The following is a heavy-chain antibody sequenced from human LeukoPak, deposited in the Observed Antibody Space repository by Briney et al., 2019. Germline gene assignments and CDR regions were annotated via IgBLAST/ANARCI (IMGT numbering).Heavy chain of an antibody. Sequence: GGSLRLSCAASRFTFSSYSMNWVRQAPGKGLEWVSSISSSGSYIYYADSVKGRFTISRDNSKNTLYLQMNSLRAEDTAVYYCAKDQRGSYLSVGGYWGQGTLVTVSS. J-gene: IGHJ4*02. D-gene: IGHD1-26*01. CDR1: RFTFSSYS. CDR2: ISSSGSYI. V-gene: IGHV3-21*04. CDR3: AKDQRGSYLSVGGY.